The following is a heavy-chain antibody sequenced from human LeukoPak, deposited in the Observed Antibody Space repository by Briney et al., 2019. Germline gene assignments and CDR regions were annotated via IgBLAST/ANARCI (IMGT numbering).Heavy chain of an antibody. CDR1: GFTFSSYS. D-gene: IGHD2-15*01. J-gene: IGHJ4*02. V-gene: IGHV3-21*01. CDR3: ARPRSGGHADY. Sequence: GGSLRLSCAASGFTFSSYSMNWVRQAPGKGLEWVSSISSSSSYIYYADSVKGRFTISRDNAKNSLYLQMNSLRAEDTAAYYCARPRSGGHADYWGQGTLVTVSS. CDR2: ISSSSSYI.